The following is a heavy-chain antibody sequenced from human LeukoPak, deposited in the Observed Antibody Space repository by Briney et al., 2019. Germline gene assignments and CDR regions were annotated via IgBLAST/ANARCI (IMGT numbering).Heavy chain of an antibody. CDR2: IIPILGIA. V-gene: IGHV1-69*04. CDR1: GGTFSSYA. D-gene: IGHD7-27*01. J-gene: IGHJ4*02. Sequence: SVKVSCKASGGTFSSYAISWVRQAPGQGLEWMGRIIPILGIANYAQKFQGRVTITADKSTSTAYMELSSLRSEDTAVYYCARGLDPGEFDYWAREPWSPSPQ. CDR3: ARGLDPGEFDY.